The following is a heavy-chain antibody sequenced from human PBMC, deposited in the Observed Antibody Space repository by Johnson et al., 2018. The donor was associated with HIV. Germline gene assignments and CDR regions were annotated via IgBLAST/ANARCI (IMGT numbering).Heavy chain of an antibody. Sequence: EVQLVESGGNLVQPGGSLRLSCAVSGFTFSSNWMSWVRQAPGKGLEWVSVIYSGGSTYYADSVKGRFTISRDNSKNTLYLQMNSLRAEDTAVYYCARASDAFDIWGQGTMVTVSS. CDR3: ARASDAFDI. CDR2: IYSGGST. CDR1: GFTFSSNW. J-gene: IGHJ3*02. V-gene: IGHV3-66*01.